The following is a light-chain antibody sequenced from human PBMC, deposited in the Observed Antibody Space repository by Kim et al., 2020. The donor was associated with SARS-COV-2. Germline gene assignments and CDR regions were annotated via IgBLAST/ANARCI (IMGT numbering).Light chain of an antibody. CDR2: ASS. V-gene: IGKV3-15*01. CDR1: QSVSTT. Sequence: SVSQGEMATLPCRASQSVSTTLAWYQQKPGQPPSLLIFASSTRATGVPARFSGSGSGTEFTLTFSSLQSEDFAVYYCQHYNNWPYTFGQGTKLEI. CDR3: QHYNNWPYT. J-gene: IGKJ2*01.